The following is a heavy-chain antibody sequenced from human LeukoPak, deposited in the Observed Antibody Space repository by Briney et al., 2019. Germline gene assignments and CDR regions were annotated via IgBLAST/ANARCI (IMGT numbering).Heavy chain of an antibody. J-gene: IGHJ4*02. V-gene: IGHV1-46*01. CDR3: ARSYGDYFPFDY. CDR1: GYTFTSYY. CDR2: INPSGGST. D-gene: IGHD4-17*01. Sequence: ASVKVSCKASGYTFTSYYMHWVRQAPGQGLEWMGIINPSGGSTSYAQKFQGRVTMTRDMSTSTVYMELSSLRSEDTAVYYCARSYGDYFPFDYWGQGTLVTVSS.